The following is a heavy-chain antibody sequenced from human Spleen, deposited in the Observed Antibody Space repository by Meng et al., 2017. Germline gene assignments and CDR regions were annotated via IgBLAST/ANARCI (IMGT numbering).Heavy chain of an antibody. CDR2: IDHSERT. D-gene: IGHD3-10*01. CDR3: ARGRYYYGPLSGFDP. Sequence: ESLKISCTVSGYSISRGYYWGWIRQPPGEGLEWIGSIDHSERTYYNPSLKSRVTISVDTANNEYSLKLTSVSAADTAVYYCARGRYYYGPLSGFDPWGQGTLVTVSS. J-gene: IGHJ5*02. V-gene: IGHV4-38-2*02. CDR1: GYSISRGYY.